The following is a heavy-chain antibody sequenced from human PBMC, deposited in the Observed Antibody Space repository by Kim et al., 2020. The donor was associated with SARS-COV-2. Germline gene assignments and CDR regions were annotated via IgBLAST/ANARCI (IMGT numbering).Heavy chain of an antibody. V-gene: IGHV3-30*04. Sequence: GGSLRLSCAASGFTFSSYAMHWVRQAPGKGLEWVAVISYDGSNKYYADSVKGRFTISRDNSKNTLYLQMNSLRAEDTAVYYCARDRHYYDSSGPHDYWGQGTLVTVSS. D-gene: IGHD3-22*01. CDR3: ARDRHYYDSSGPHDY. CDR1: GFTFSSYA. CDR2: ISYDGSNK. J-gene: IGHJ4*02.